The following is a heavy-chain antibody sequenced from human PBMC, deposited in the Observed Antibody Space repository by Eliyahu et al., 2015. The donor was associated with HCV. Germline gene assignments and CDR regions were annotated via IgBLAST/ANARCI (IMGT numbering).Heavy chain of an antibody. J-gene: IGHJ4*02. V-gene: IGHV4-59*01. Sequence: QVQLQESGPGLVKPSETLXLTCTVSGAXISGYYXSWXRQPPGXGLEWIGYXYYSGSTNHNPSLKSRVTISVDTSKNQFSLKLSSVTAADTAVYYCARVTSNDYDRPFGYWGQGTLVTVSS. CDR1: GAXISGYY. CDR2: XYYSGST. D-gene: IGHD3-22*01. CDR3: ARVTSNDYDRPFGY.